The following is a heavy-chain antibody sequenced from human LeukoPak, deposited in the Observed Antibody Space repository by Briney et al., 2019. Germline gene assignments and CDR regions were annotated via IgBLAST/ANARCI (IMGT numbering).Heavy chain of an antibody. D-gene: IGHD3-10*01. CDR2: ILHSGST. CDR1: GASITSDSYL. V-gene: IGHV4-39*01. Sequence: SETLSLTCTVSGASITSDSYLWAWIRQAPGKGLDWIGSILHSGSTYYSPSLKSRVTISVATSKAQFSLKLSSVTAADTAVYYCARLYRYYFGSGTYVAGWFDPWGQGTLVTVSS. CDR3: ARLYRYYFGSGTYVAGWFDP. J-gene: IGHJ5*02.